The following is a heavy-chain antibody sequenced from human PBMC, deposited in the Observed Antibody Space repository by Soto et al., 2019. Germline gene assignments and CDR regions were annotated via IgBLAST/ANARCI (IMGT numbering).Heavy chain of an antibody. D-gene: IGHD2-2*02. J-gene: IGHJ4*02. V-gene: IGHV3-23*01. CDR3: AKGTLYDF. Sequence: GGSLRLSCAASGFTFSSYPMSWVRQAPGKGLEWVSGVSNSGGSSTYYADSVKGRFAISRDDSKNTLYLQMNSLRAEDTAVYYCAKGTLYDFWGQGTLVTVSS. CDR2: VSNSGGSST. CDR1: GFTFSSYP.